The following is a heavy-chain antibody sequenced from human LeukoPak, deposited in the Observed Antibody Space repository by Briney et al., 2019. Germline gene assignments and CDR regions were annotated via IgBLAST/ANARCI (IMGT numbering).Heavy chain of an antibody. V-gene: IGHV4-39*01. J-gene: IGHJ4*02. D-gene: IGHD1-26*01. Sequence: SETLSLTCTVSGGSISSSSYYWGWIRQPPGRGLGWFGSIYYSGSTYYNPSLKSRVTISVDTSKNQFSLKLSSVTAADTAVYYCARHCSGIVGATTLDYWGQGTLVTVSS. CDR2: IYYSGST. CDR3: ARHCSGIVGATTLDY. CDR1: GGSISSSSYY.